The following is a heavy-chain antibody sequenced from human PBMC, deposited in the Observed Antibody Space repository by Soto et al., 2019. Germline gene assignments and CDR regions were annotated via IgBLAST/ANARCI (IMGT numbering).Heavy chain of an antibody. Sequence: ASVKVSCKASGYTFTSYAMHWVRQAPGQRLEWMGRINAVIGNTKYSQKFQGRVTITTDKSTSTAYMELSSLRSEDTAVYYCASLGYCSSTSCTNATWFDTPGQGTQVTVSS. CDR1: GYTFTSYA. D-gene: IGHD2-2*01. J-gene: IGHJ5*02. V-gene: IGHV1-3*01. CDR3: ASLGYCSSTSCTNATWFDT. CDR2: INAVIGNT.